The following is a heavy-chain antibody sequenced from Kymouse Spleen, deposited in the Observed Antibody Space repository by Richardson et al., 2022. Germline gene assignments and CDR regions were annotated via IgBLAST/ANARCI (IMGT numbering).Heavy chain of an antibody. Sequence: QVQLVESGGGVVQPGRSLRLSCAASGFTFSSYGMHWVRQAPGKGLEWVAVISYDGSNKYYADSVKGRFTISRDNSKNTLYLQMNSLRAEDTAVYYCAKETPLEYSSSSFDYWGQGTLVTVSS. D-gene: IGHD6-6*01. J-gene: IGHJ4*02. V-gene: IGHV3-30*18. CDR3: AKETPLEYSSSSFDY. CDR2: ISYDGSNK. CDR1: GFTFSSYG.